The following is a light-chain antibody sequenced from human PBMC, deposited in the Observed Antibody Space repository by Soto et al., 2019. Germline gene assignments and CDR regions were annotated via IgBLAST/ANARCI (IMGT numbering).Light chain of an antibody. CDR2: EGS. Sequence: QSVLTQPASVSGSPGQSITISCTGTSSDVGSYNLVSWYQQHPGKAPKLMIYEGSKRPSGVSNRFSGSKSGTSASLAITGLQAEDEADYYCQSYDSSLSVSYVFGTGTKVTVL. J-gene: IGLJ1*01. V-gene: IGLV2-14*02. CDR1: SSDVGSYNL. CDR3: QSYDSSLSVSYV.